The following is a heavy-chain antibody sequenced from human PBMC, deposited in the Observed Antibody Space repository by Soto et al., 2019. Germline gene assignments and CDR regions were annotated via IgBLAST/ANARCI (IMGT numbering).Heavy chain of an antibody. J-gene: IGHJ4*02. D-gene: IGHD5-12*01. CDR1: GGTFSSYA. CDR3: ASRSRWLQSGDYFDY. CDR2: IIPIFGTA. Sequence: SVKVSCKASGGTFSSYAISWVRQAPGQGLEWMGGIIPIFGTANYAQKFQGRVTITADESTSTAYMELSSLRSEDTAVYYCASRSRWLQSGDYFDYWGQGTLVTVSS. V-gene: IGHV1-69*13.